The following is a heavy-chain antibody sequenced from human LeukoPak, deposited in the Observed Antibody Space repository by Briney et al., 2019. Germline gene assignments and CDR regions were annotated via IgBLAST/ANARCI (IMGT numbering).Heavy chain of an antibody. V-gene: IGHV1-3*04. D-gene: IGHD4-11*01. CDR1: GYTFISYA. CDR3: ARAPYSNYIFDY. J-gene: IGHJ4*02. Sequence: GASVKVSCKASGYTFISYAMLWVRQAPGQGLEWMGWINTGNGNTKYSQKFQGRVTITRDTSASTAYMELSSLRSEDTAVYYCARAPYSNYIFDYWGQGTLVTVSS. CDR2: INTGNGNT.